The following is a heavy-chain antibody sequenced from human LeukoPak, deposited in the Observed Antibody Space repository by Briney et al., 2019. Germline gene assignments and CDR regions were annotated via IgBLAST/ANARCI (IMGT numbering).Heavy chain of an antibody. CDR3: AKDTADRMDTGYSSSWYFYYYYYYMDV. J-gene: IGHJ6*03. CDR1: GFTFSSYG. D-gene: IGHD6-13*01. V-gene: IGHV3-30*18. Sequence: HPGGSLRLSCAASGFTFSSYGMHWVRQAPGKGLEWVAVISYDGSNKYYADSVKGRFTISRDNSKNTLYLQMNSLRAEDTAVYYCAKDTADRMDTGYSSSWYFYYYYYYMDVWGKGTTVTVSS. CDR2: ISYDGSNK.